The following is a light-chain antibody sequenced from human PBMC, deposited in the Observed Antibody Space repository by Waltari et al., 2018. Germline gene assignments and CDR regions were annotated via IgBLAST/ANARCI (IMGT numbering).Light chain of an antibody. Sequence: EIVLTQSPGTLSLSPGERATLSCRASQSVSSSYLAWYPQKPGQAPRLRIYGASSRATGIPDRFSGSGSGTDFTLTISRLEPEDFAVYYCQQYGTSPPETFGQGTKVEIK. CDR1: QSVSSSY. J-gene: IGKJ1*01. CDR2: GAS. CDR3: QQYGTSPPET. V-gene: IGKV3-20*01.